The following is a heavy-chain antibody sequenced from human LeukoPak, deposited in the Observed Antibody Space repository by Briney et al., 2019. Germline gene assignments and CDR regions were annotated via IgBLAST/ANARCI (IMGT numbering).Heavy chain of an antibody. CDR3: AALGKNWFDP. J-gene: IGHJ5*02. CDR1: GFTFSSYG. CDR2: ILSDGSKE. Sequence: GGSLRLSCAASGFTFSSYGMHWFRQAPGKGLEWVAVILSDGSKEFYTDSVKGRFTISRDNSKNTLYLQMNSLRAEDTAVYYCAALGKNWFDPWGQGTLVTVSS. D-gene: IGHD4-23*01. V-gene: IGHV3-33*01.